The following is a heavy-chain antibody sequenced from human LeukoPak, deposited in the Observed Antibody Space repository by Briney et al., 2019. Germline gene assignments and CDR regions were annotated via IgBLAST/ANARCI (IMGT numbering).Heavy chain of an antibody. V-gene: IGHV4-59*12. Sequence: KPSETLSLTCTVSGGSISSYYWSWIRQPPGKGLECIGYIYYSGSTTYNPSLKSRVTISVDTSKNQFSLKLSSVTAADTAVYYCARRPRDILTGYYTAAFDIWGQGTMVTVSS. CDR3: ARRPRDILTGYYTAAFDI. CDR1: GGSISSYY. CDR2: IYYSGST. J-gene: IGHJ3*02. D-gene: IGHD3-9*01.